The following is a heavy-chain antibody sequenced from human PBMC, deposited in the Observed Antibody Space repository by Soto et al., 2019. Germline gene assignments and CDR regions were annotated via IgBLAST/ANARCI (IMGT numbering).Heavy chain of an antibody. CDR2: INPSGGST. D-gene: IGHD1-26*01. Sequence: ASVKVSCKASGYTFTSYYMHWVRQAPGQGLEWMGIINPSGGSTSYAQKFQGRVTMTRDTSTSTVYMELSSLRSEDTAVYYCARDSGGAGATEYYFDYWGQGTLVTVSS. CDR1: GYTFTSYY. J-gene: IGHJ4*02. V-gene: IGHV1-46*03. CDR3: ARDSGGAGATEYYFDY.